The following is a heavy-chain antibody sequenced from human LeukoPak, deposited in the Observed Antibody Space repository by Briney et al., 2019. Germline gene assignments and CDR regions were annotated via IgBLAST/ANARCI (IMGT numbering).Heavy chain of an antibody. Sequence: GGSLRLSCAASGFTVSSNYMSWVRQAPGKGLEWVSAISGSGGSTYYADSVKGRFTISRDNSKNTLYLQMNSLRAEDTAVYYCAKRRLVLWFDPWGQGTLVTVSS. CDR2: ISGSGGST. D-gene: IGHD6-19*01. CDR1: GFTVSSNY. J-gene: IGHJ5*02. CDR3: AKRRLVLWFDP. V-gene: IGHV3-23*01.